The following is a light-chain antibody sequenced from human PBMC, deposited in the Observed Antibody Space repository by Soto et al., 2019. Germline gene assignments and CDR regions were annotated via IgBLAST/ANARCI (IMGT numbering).Light chain of an antibody. CDR1: QSILYSSNNKNY. J-gene: IGKJ4*01. V-gene: IGKV4-1*01. CDR3: QQYYSIPPI. CDR2: WAS. Sequence: DIVMTQSPDSLAVSLGERATIHCKSSQSILYSSNNKNYLTWYQQKPGQPPKLLIYWASTRESGVPDRFSGSGSGTDFTLTISSLQAEYVAVYYCQQYYSIPPIFGGGTKVEIK.